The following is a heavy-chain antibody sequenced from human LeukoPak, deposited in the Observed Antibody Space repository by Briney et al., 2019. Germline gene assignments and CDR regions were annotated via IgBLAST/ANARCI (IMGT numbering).Heavy chain of an antibody. CDR1: GYTFTSYG. CDR2: ISAYNGNT. Sequence: ASVKVSCKASGYTFTSYGISWVRQAPRQGLEWMGWISAYNGNTNYAQKLQGRVTMTTDTSTSTAYMELRSLRSDDTAVYYCARETNWMQQLVVEGDYWGQGTLVTVSS. J-gene: IGHJ4*02. D-gene: IGHD6-13*01. V-gene: IGHV1-18*01. CDR3: ARETNWMQQLVVEGDY.